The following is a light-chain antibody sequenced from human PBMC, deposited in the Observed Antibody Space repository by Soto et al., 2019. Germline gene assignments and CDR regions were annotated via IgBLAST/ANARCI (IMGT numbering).Light chain of an antibody. V-gene: IGLV3-1*01. CDR2: QHN. CDR3: QAWDSIVI. J-gene: IGLJ2*01. CDR1: HLGDKY. Sequence: SYELTQPPSVSVSPGQTASITCSGDHLGDKYTSWYQQKPGQSPLLVIYQHNKRPSGIPERFSGSSSGHTATLTISGTQAMDEADYYCQAWDSIVIFGGGTKVTVL.